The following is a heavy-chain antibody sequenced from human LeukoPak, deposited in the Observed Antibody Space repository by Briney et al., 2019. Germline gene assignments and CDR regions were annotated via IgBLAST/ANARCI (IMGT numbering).Heavy chain of an antibody. J-gene: IGHJ6*03. CDR3: AREQGGGLNGNLGGLFASYYTYYYMGV. D-gene: IGHD2-21*01. Sequence: ASVKVSCKASGYTFTMYYIHWVRQAPGQGLEWMGLINPSDGATTYAQRFQGRVTMTRDMSSTTVYMDLRSLRSEDTAVYFCAREQGGGLNGNLGGLFASYYTYYYMGVWGRGTTVTVSS. CDR2: INPSDGAT. V-gene: IGHV1-46*01. CDR1: GYTFTMYY.